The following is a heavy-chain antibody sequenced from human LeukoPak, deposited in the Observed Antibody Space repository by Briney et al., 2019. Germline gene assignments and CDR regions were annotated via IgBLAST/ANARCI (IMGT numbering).Heavy chain of an antibody. J-gene: IGHJ4*02. CDR1: GFTFSSYG. V-gene: IGHV3-48*01. D-gene: IGHD6-19*01. CDR3: AREHTPYGSGCTAAY. Sequence: PGGSLRLSCAAPGFTFSSYGMNWVRQAPGTGLEWVSYVSPSGSSIYYADSVKGRFTISRDNAKNSLYLQMNSLSAEDTAVYYCAREHTPYGSGCTAAYWGQGTLVTVSS. CDR2: VSPSGSSI.